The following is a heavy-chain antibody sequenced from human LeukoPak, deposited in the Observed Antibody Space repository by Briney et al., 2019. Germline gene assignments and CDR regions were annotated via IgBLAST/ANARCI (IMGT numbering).Heavy chain of an antibody. J-gene: IGHJ6*02. V-gene: IGHV4-59*01. CDR2: IYYSGST. CDR1: GGSISSYY. CDR3: ARDLIDYYCGMDV. Sequence: SETLSLTCTVSGGSISSYYWSWIRQPPGKGLEWIGYIYYSGSTNYNPSLKNRVTISVDTSKNQFSLKLSSVTAADTAVYYCARDLIDYYCGMDVWGQGTKVTVCS. D-gene: IGHD3-22*01.